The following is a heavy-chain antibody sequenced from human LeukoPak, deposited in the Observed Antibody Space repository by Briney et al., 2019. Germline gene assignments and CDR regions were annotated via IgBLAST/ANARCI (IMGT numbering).Heavy chain of an antibody. CDR2: IYYSGTT. CDR1: GGSVNSGNYY. CDR3: ARHKFDSGGHYLDY. Sequence: SETLSLTCTVSGGSVNSGNYYWSWIRQPPGKGLEWIGYIYYSGTTNYNPSLKSRVTISVDTSKNQFSLNLSSVTAADTAVYYCARHKFDSGGHYLDYWGQGTLVTVSS. J-gene: IGHJ4*02. D-gene: IGHD2-15*01. V-gene: IGHV4-61*01.